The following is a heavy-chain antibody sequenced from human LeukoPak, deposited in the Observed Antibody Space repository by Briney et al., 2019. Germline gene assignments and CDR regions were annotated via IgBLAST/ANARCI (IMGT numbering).Heavy chain of an antibody. CDR2: IYTSGST. CDR3: ARGKGWYRFNAFDI. V-gene: IGHV4-4*07. D-gene: IGHD6-19*01. Sequence: SETLSLTCTVSGGSISSYYWSWIRQPAGKGLEWIGRIYTSGSTNYNPSLKSRVTMSVDTSKNQFSLKLSSVTAADTAVYYCARGKGWYRFNAFDIWGQGTMVTVSS. J-gene: IGHJ3*02. CDR1: GGSISSYY.